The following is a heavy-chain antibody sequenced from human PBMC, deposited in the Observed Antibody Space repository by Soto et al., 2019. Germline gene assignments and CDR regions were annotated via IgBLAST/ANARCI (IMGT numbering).Heavy chain of an antibody. CDR3: ARAVRSGWPYYFDY. V-gene: IGHV3-30-3*01. CDR2: ISYDGSNK. CDR1: GFTFSSYA. Sequence: LRLSCAASGFTFSSYAMHWVRQAPGKGLEWVAVISYDGSNKYYADSVKGRFTISRDNSKNTLYLQMNSLRAEDTAVYYCARAVRSGWPYYFDYWGQGTLVTVSS. D-gene: IGHD6-19*01. J-gene: IGHJ4*02.